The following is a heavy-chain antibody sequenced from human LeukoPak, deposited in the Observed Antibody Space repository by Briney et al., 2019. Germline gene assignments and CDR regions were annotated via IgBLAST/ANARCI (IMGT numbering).Heavy chain of an antibody. Sequence: GGSLRLSCAASGFTVSSNYMSWVRQAPGKGLEWVSVIYSGGSTYYADSVKGRFTISRDNSKNTLYLQMNSLRAEDTAVYYCARAEMATRRGMDVWGQGTTVTVSS. CDR3: ARAEMATRRGMDV. CDR1: GFTVSSNY. J-gene: IGHJ6*02. CDR2: IYSGGST. V-gene: IGHV3-66*01. D-gene: IGHD5-24*01.